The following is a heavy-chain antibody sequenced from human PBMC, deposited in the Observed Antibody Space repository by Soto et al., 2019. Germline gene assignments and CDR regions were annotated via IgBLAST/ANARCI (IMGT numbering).Heavy chain of an antibody. CDR3: ASHYRDNGWFDP. Sequence: EVQLVESGGGLVKPGGSLRLSCAASGFTFSAYNMNWVRQPPGKGLEWVSSITSSSSSIYYADSLKGRFTISRDNAKNSLYLQMNSLSAEDTAVYYCASHYRDNGWFDPWGQGTLVTVSS. D-gene: IGHD4-17*01. J-gene: IGHJ5*02. V-gene: IGHV3-21*06. CDR1: GFTFSAYN. CDR2: ITSSSSSI.